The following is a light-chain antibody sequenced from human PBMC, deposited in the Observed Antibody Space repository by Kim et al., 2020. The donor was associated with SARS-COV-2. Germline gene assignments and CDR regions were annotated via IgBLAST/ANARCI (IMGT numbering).Light chain of an antibody. Sequence: QAVTLACTGASIAVGGYNYFSWYQRYPGKAPKLMIYEVSNRPSGVSSVFSGSKSGNAASLTVSGLQAEDEADYYCSSYTSSSTLVVLGGGTQLTV. CDR1: SIAVGGYNY. CDR3: SSYTSSSTLVV. CDR2: EVS. V-gene: IGLV2-14*01. J-gene: IGLJ2*01.